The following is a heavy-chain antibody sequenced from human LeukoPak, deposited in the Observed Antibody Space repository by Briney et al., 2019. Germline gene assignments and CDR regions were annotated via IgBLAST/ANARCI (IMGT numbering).Heavy chain of an antibody. Sequence: GGSLRLSCAASGFTFSSYSMNWVRQAPGKGLEWVSSISSSSSYIYYADSVKGRFTISRDNAKNSLYLQMNSLRGEDTAEYYCARGLELLLGWFDPWGQGTLVTVSS. J-gene: IGHJ5*02. CDR2: ISSSSSYI. CDR3: ARGLELLLGWFDP. V-gene: IGHV3-21*01. D-gene: IGHD1-7*01. CDR1: GFTFSSYS.